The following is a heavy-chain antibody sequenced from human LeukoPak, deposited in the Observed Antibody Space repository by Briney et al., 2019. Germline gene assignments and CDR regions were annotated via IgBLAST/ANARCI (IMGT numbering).Heavy chain of an antibody. Sequence: LETLSLTCTVSGGSISGHYWTWIRQPPGKGLEWIGYIFDNGSTNFNSSLQSRVTMSLDTSKNQFSLKLSSVTAADTAVYYCARVFRGVVTSNWFDPWGQGALVTVSS. CDR3: ARVFRGVVTSNWFDP. CDR2: IFDNGST. D-gene: IGHD2-21*02. J-gene: IGHJ5*02. V-gene: IGHV4-59*11. CDR1: GGSISGHY.